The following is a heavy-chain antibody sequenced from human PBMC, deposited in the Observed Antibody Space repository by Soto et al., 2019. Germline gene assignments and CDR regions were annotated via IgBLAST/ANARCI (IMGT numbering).Heavy chain of an antibody. Sequence: QVQLVESGGGVVQPGRSLRLSCAASGFTFSSYGMHWVRQAPGKGLEWVAVISYDGSNKYYADSVKGRFTISRDNSKNTLYLQMNSLRAEDTAVYYCAKVAGYGDYLFDYWGQGTLVTVSS. CDR2: ISYDGSNK. CDR1: GFTFSSYG. V-gene: IGHV3-30*18. CDR3: AKVAGYGDYLFDY. J-gene: IGHJ4*01. D-gene: IGHD4-17*01.